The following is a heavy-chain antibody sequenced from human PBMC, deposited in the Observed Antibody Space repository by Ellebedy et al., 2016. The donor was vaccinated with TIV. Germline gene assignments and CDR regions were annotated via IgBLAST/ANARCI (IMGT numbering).Heavy chain of an antibody. J-gene: IGHJ2*01. D-gene: IGHD4-23*01. CDR3: ARDSDYGGVTNHWYFKL. V-gene: IGHV1-18*01. CDR1: GYTFTNFG. Sequence: ASVKVSXXASGYTFTNFGISWVRQAPGQGLEWMGWVSPYNGNTNYAQKFQARVTMTTDTSTSTAYMELRSLRSDDTALYFCARDSDYGGVTNHWYFKLWGRGTLVTVSS. CDR2: VSPYNGNT.